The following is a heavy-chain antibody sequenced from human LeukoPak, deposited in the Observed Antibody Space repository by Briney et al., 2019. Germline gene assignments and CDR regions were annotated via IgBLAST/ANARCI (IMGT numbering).Heavy chain of an antibody. Sequence: PGGSLRLSCAASGFTFSSYSMNWVRQAPGKGLEWVSAISGSGGSTYYADSVKGRFTISRDNSKNTLYLQMNSLRAEDTAVYYCAKRWGGSGSYLPFVYYYYYMDVWGKGTTVTISS. J-gene: IGHJ6*03. CDR1: GFTFSSYS. D-gene: IGHD1-26*01. CDR3: AKRWGGSGSYLPFVYYYYYMDV. V-gene: IGHV3-23*01. CDR2: ISGSGGST.